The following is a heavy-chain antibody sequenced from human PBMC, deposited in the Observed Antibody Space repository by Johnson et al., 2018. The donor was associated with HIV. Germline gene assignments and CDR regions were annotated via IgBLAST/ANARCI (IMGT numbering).Heavy chain of an antibody. CDR3: ARDRNPFLNYFASSADAFDI. Sequence: HVQLVESGGGLVQPGRSLRLSCAASGFTFSSYAMHWVRQAPGKGLEWVAVISYDGSNKYYADSVKGRFTISRDNSKNTLYLQMNSLRAEDTAVYYCARDRNPFLNYFASSADAFDIWGQGTMVTVSS. V-gene: IGHV3-30*04. CDR2: ISYDGSNK. J-gene: IGHJ3*02. D-gene: IGHD3-22*01. CDR1: GFTFSSYA.